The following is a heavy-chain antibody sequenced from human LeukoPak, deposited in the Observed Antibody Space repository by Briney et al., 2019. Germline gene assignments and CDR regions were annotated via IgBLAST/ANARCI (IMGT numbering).Heavy chain of an antibody. D-gene: IGHD2/OR15-2a*01. J-gene: IGHJ6*02. Sequence: GGVLRLSCAASGFTIGPYAMYWVRQGPGRGLEWVSVIKADGSGTFYADSVRGRFTTSRDNSKNSLYLQMNSLTSEDTALYYCATWAFYHNLDVWGQGTIVIVSS. CDR2: IKADGSGT. CDR3: ATWAFYHNLDV. V-gene: IGHV3-43*02. CDR1: GFTIGPYA.